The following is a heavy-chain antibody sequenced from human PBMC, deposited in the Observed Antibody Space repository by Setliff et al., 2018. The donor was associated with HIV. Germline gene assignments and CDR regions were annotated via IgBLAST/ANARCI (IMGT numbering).Heavy chain of an antibody. J-gene: IGHJ4*02. CDR2: ISAYNGNT. Sequence: ASVKVSCKASGYTFTSYDISWVRQAPGQGLEWMGWISAYNGNTNYAQKLQGRVTMTTDTSTSTAYMELRSLRSDDTAVYYCARGRMAAAGMFIPRALDYWGQGTLVTVSS. D-gene: IGHD6-13*01. V-gene: IGHV1-18*01. CDR3: ARGRMAAAGMFIPRALDY. CDR1: GYTFTSYD.